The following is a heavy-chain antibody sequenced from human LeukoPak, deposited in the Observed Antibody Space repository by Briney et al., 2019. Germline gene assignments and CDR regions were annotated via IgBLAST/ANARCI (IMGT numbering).Heavy chain of an antibody. CDR1: GFTFTTSW. CDR3: ARGRGYSYGTDFDY. Sequence: GESLKISCKGSGFTFTTSWIGWVRQMPGKGLEWMVILYPGDSDTRYSPSFQGQVTISADRSVSTAYLQWRSLKASDSAMYYCARGRGYSYGTDFDYWGQGTLVTVSS. D-gene: IGHD5-18*01. V-gene: IGHV5-51*01. CDR2: LYPGDSDT. J-gene: IGHJ4*02.